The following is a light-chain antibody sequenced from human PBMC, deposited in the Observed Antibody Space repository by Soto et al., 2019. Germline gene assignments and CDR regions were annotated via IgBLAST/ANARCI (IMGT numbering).Light chain of an antibody. CDR1: QSVSSSY. Sequence: EIVLTQSVGTLSLSPGERATLSCRASQSVSSSYLAWYQQKPGQAPRLLIYGASNRATGISARFSGSGSGTDFTLTIGSLEPEDSALYYCQQRGSWPYTFGQGTKVDNK. CDR3: QQRGSWPYT. CDR2: GAS. J-gene: IGKJ2*01. V-gene: IGKV3D-20*02.